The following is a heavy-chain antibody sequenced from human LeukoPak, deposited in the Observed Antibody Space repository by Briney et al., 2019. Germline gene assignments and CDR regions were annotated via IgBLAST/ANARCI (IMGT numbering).Heavy chain of an antibody. CDR3: ARVAGGTYYPDY. CDR2: INSDGSST. V-gene: IGHV3-74*01. CDR1: GLTFSSYW. D-gene: IGHD3-16*01. Sequence: GGSLRLSCAASGLTFSSYWMHWVRQAPGKGLVWVSRINSDGSSTNYADSVKGRFTISRDNAKNTLYLQMNSLTAEDTAVYYCARVAGGTYYPDYWGQGTLVTVSS. J-gene: IGHJ4*02.